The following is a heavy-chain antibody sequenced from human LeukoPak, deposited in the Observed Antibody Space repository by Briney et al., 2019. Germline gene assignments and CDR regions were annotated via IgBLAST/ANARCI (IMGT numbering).Heavy chain of an antibody. V-gene: IGHV1-2*02. CDR1: GYTFTGYY. CDR2: INPNSGGT. CDR3: ARSSPSRSGWYLVYFDY. J-gene: IGHJ4*02. D-gene: IGHD6-19*01. Sequence: ASVKVSCKASGYTFTGYYMHWVRQAPGQGLEWMGWINPNSGGTNYAQKFQGRVTMTMDTSISTAYMELSRLKSDDTAVYYCARSSPSRSGWYLVYFDYWGQGTLVTVSS.